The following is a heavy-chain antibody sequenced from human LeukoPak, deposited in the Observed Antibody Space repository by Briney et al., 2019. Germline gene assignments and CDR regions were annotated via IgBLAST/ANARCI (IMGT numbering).Heavy chain of an antibody. CDR1: RFTFSSYA. V-gene: IGHV3-23*01. Sequence: GGPLRLSCAASRFTFSSYAMSWVRQAPGKGLEWVSAISGGGGSTYYADSVKGRFTISRDNSKNTLYLQMNSLRAEDTAVYYCAKDAGYSYGYFDYWGQGTLVTVSS. J-gene: IGHJ4*02. CDR3: AKDAGYSYGYFDY. CDR2: ISGGGGST. D-gene: IGHD5-18*01.